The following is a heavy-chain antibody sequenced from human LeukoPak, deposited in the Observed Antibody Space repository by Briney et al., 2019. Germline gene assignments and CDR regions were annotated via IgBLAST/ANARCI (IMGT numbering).Heavy chain of an antibody. CDR2: IYSTGSA. V-gene: IGHV4-4*07. Sequence: PSETLSLTCTVSGYSISSGYYWSWIRQPAGKGLEWIGRIYSTGSANYNPSLKSRVTMSVDTSENQFSLKLSSVTAADTAVYYCARVADYGDYVGGDWIDPWGQGTLVTVSS. J-gene: IGHJ5*02. CDR3: ARVADYGDYVGGDWIDP. CDR1: GYSISSGYY. D-gene: IGHD4-17*01.